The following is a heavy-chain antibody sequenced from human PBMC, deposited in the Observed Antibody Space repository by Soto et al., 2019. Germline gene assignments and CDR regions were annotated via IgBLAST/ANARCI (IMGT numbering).Heavy chain of an antibody. CDR1: GVSITSGAYY. CDR2: IYYNGNT. Sequence: QVQLQESGPGLVKPSQTLSLTCTLSGVSITSGAYYWTWVRQHPGKGLEWIGYIYYNGNTYFSPSLKTRLTISIDTSKNQFCLKLSSVTAADTAMYYCARARLRAVYAFDFWGQGTMVTVSS. J-gene: IGHJ3*01. D-gene: IGHD4-17*01. CDR3: ARARLRAVYAFDF. V-gene: IGHV4-31*03.